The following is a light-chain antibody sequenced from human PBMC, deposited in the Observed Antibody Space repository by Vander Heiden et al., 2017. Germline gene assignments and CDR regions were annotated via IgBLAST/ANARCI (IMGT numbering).Light chain of an antibody. CDR1: ANDVDAFNF. CDR3: SSYTRISTVL. V-gene: IGLV2-14*01. J-gene: IGLJ2*01. Sequence: QPALTQPASVSGPPGQSITISRTGTANDVDAFNFCSWYQQQPAKAPKLMIDDVSNRPSGVSNRFSGSKSGNTASLTISGLQPEDEADYYCSSYTRISTVLFGGGTKLTVL. CDR2: DVS.